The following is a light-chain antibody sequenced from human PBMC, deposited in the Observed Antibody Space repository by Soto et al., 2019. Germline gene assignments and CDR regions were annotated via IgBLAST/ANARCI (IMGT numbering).Light chain of an antibody. CDR1: QGISSY. J-gene: IGKJ1*01. CDR2: AAS. CDR3: QQYFSAPWT. V-gene: IGKV1-8*01. Sequence: AIRMTQSPSSLSASTGDRVTITCRASQGISSYLAWYQQKPGKAPKLLIYAASTLQSGVPSRFSGSGSGTDFTLTISCLQSEDVAIYFCQQYFSAPWTFGQGTKVDIK.